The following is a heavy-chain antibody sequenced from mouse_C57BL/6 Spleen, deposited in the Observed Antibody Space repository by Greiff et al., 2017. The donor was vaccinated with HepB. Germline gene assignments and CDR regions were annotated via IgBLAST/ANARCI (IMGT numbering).Heavy chain of an antibody. J-gene: IGHJ3*01. V-gene: IGHV1-15*01. Sequence: QVQLKESGAELVRPGASVTLSCKASGYTFTDYEMHWVKQTPVHGLEWIGAIDPETGGTAYNQKFKGKAILTADKSSSTAYMELRSLTSEDSAVYYCGRPFAYWGQGTLVTVSA. CDR1: GYTFTDYE. CDR3: GRPFAY. CDR2: IDPETGGT.